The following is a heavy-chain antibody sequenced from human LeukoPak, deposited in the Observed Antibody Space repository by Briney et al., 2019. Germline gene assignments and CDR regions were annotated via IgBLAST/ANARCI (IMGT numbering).Heavy chain of an antibody. Sequence: SGGSLRLSCAASGFTFSSYGMNWVRQAPGKGLEWVSYISSSSSTIYYADSVKGRFTISRDNAKNSLYLQMNSLRAEDTAVYYCATARYCSSTSCYDYWGQGTLVTVSS. CDR1: GFTFSSYG. V-gene: IGHV3-48*01. CDR2: ISSSSSTI. J-gene: IGHJ4*02. CDR3: ATARYCSSTSCYDY. D-gene: IGHD2-2*01.